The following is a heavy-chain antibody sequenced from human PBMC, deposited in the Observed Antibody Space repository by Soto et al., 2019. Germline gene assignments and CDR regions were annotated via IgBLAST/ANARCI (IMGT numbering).Heavy chain of an antibody. J-gene: IGHJ4*02. CDR3: TRASASSMLRGVVIN. Sequence: SETLSLTCAVSGGSISTDNWWSWVRQPPGKGLEWIGEMYHSGDSNFNPSLKGRVTISVDKSKNQFSMQMASVTAADTALYYCTRASASSMLRGVVINWGRGTQVTVSS. D-gene: IGHD3-10*01. CDR2: MYHSGDS. CDR1: GGSISTDNW. V-gene: IGHV4-4*02.